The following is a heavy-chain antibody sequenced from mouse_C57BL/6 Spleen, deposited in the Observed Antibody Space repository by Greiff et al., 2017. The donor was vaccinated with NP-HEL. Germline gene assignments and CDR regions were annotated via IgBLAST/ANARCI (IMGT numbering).Heavy chain of an antibody. CDR2: IDPSDSYT. Sequence: VQLQQPGAELVKPGASVKLSCKASGYTFTSYWMQWVKQRPGQGLEWIGEIDPSDSYTNYNQKFKGKATLTVETSSSTAYMQLSSLTSEDSAVYYCARRGLLREYWYFDVWGTGTTVTVSS. CDR3: ARRGLLREYWYFDV. CDR1: GYTFTSYW. J-gene: IGHJ1*03. D-gene: IGHD1-1*01. V-gene: IGHV1-50*01.